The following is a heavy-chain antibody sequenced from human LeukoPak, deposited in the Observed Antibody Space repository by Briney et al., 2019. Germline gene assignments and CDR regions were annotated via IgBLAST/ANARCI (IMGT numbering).Heavy chain of an antibody. CDR3: ARDPRGYYDSSGFFGSQSDY. V-gene: IGHV3-21*01. CDR1: EFTLRTYS. CDR2: ISSTGNYI. D-gene: IGHD3-22*01. Sequence: PGGSLRLSCAASEFTLRTYSMNWVRQAPGKGLEWVSSISSTGNYIYYADSVKGRFTISRDNAKNSLYLQMNSLRAEATAVYYCARDPRGYYDSSGFFGSQSDYWGQGTLVTVSS. J-gene: IGHJ4*02.